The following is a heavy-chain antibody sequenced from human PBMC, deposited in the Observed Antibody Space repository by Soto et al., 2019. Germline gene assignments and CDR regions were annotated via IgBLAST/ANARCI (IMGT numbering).Heavy chain of an antibody. CDR3: ARNYYDSNGDQHDAFDI. D-gene: IGHD3-22*01. J-gene: IGHJ3*02. CDR1: GYTFTIYY. V-gene: IGHV1-46*01. Sequence: PSVKVSCKASGYTFTIYYMHCVRQAPGQGFEWMGIINPSGGSTSYAQKFQGRVTMARDTSTSTVYMELSSLRSEDTAVYYCARNYYDSNGDQHDAFDICGQGIMVTV. CDR2: INPSGGST.